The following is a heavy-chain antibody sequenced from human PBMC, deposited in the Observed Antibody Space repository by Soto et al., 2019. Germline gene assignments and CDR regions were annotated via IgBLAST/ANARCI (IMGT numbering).Heavy chain of an antibody. CDR3: ARGDTTFSPAFDI. CDR2: IYYSGST. D-gene: IGHD3-10*02. Sequence: TQSLTCTVSGGSLIDAGWNWILQNPGKGLEWIGYIYYSGSTYYNPSLKSRVTISVDTSKNQFSLKLSSVTAADTAVYYCARGDTTFSPAFDIWGQGTMVTVSS. V-gene: IGHV4-31*03. J-gene: IGHJ3*02. CDR1: GGSLIDAG.